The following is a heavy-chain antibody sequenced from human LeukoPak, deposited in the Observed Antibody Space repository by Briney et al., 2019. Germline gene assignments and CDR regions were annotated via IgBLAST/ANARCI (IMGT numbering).Heavy chain of an antibody. J-gene: IGHJ3*02. CDR1: GGSFSGYY. V-gene: IGHV4-34*01. CDR3: AREGLGDPGAFDI. Sequence: SETLSLTCAVYGGSFSGYYWSWIRQPPGKGLEWIGEINHSGSTNYNPSLKSRVTISVDTSKNQFSLKLSSVTAADTAVYYCAREGLGDPGAFDIWGQGTMVTVSS. D-gene: IGHD3-16*01. CDR2: INHSGST.